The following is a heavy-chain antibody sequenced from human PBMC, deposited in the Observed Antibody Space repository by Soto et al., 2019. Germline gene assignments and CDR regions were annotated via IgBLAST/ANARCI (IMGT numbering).Heavy chain of an antibody. V-gene: IGHV4-39*01. Sequence: PSETLSLTCTVSGGSISSSGYYWGWIRQPPGKGLEWIGSIYHSGSTYYNPPLKSRVSISVDPSKDQFSLNLRSVAAADTAVYYCATYGSGGYYYFDFWGQGALVTVYS. J-gene: IGHJ4*02. CDR3: ATYGSGGYYYFDF. CDR1: GGSISSSGYY. D-gene: IGHD3-10*01. CDR2: IYHSGST.